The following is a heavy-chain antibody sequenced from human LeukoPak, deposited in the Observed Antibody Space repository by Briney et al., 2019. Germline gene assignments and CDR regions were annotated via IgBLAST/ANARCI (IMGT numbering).Heavy chain of an antibody. CDR1: GGSISSYY. V-gene: IGHV4-4*07. CDR2: IYTSGRT. D-gene: IGHD2-15*01. Sequence: PSETLSLTCTVSGGSISSYYWSWIRQPAGKGLEWIGRIYTSGRTNYNPSLKSRVTMSVDTSKSQFSLKLSSVTAADTAVYYCARDRAGSIVVAFDPWGQGTLVTVSS. J-gene: IGHJ5*02. CDR3: ARDRAGSIVVAFDP.